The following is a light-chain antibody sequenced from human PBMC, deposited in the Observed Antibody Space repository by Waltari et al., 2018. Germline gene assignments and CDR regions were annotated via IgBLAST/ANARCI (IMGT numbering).Light chain of an antibody. CDR1: QAINTY. J-gene: IGKJ3*01. CDR2: AAS. V-gene: IGKV1-39*01. CDR3: QQSYFTPRGN. Sequence: DIRMTQSPSSLSASVGDRVTITCRASQAINTYLNWYQQQPGKAPKLLIYAASRLHRGVPSRFSRSGSGTDFTFTISRLQPEDFATYYCQQSYFTPRGNFGPGTRVDL.